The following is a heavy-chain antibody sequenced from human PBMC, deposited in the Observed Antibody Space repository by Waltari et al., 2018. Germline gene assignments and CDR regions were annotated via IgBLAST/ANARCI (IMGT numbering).Heavy chain of an antibody. Sequence: EVQLVASGGGLVKPGGSLRLSCAASGFNFSEAWMSWVRQAPGKGREGAGLIKSKTDCWTTDYAAAVKVRFIISRDDSKNTLYLQMNSLKTEDTAVYYCATLYYYDNRGFDYWGQGTLVTVSS. CDR3: ATLYYYDNRGFDY. CDR2: IKSKTDCWTT. V-gene: IGHV3-15*01. J-gene: IGHJ4*02. CDR1: GFNFSEAW. D-gene: IGHD3-22*01.